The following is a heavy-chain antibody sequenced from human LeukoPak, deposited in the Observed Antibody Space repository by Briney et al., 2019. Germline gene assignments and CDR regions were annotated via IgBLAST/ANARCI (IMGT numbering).Heavy chain of an antibody. D-gene: IGHD3-22*01. J-gene: IGHJ4*02. V-gene: IGHV3-23*01. CDR3: ARDSSGGGFLYYDDTAGFDY. Sequence: GGSLRLSCAASGFTFSSYAMSWVRQAPGKGLEWVSAISGSGGSTYYADSVKGRFTISRDNSKNTLYLQMNSLRTEDTAVYYCARDSSGGGFLYYDDTAGFDYWGQGTLVTVSS. CDR2: ISGSGGST. CDR1: GFTFSSYA.